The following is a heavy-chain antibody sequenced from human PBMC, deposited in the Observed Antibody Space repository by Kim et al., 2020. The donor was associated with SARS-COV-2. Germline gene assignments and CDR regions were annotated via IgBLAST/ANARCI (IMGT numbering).Heavy chain of an antibody. CDR3: ARAMEVQGIAAAVDY. CDR2: ISYDGSNK. Sequence: GGSLRLSCAASGFTFSSYAMHWVRQAPGKGLEWVAVISYDGSNKYYADSVKGRFTISRDNSKNTLYLQMNSLRAEDTAVYYCARAMEVQGIAAAVDYWG. V-gene: IGHV3-30-3*01. J-gene: IGHJ4*01. D-gene: IGHD6-13*01. CDR1: GFTFSSYA.